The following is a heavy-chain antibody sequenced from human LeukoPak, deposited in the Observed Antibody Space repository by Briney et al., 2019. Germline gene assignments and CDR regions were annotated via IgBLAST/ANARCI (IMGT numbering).Heavy chain of an antibody. CDR1: GGSISGYY. CDR2: IYYSGST. J-gene: IGHJ3*02. Sequence: PSETLSLTCTVSGGSISGYYWSWLRQPPGKGLEWIGYIYYSGSTSYNPSLKSRVTISVDTSKNQFSLKLSSVTAADTAVYYCAREGARWEPSFSAFDIWGQGTMVTVSS. CDR3: AREGARWEPSFSAFDI. V-gene: IGHV4-59*01. D-gene: IGHD1-26*01.